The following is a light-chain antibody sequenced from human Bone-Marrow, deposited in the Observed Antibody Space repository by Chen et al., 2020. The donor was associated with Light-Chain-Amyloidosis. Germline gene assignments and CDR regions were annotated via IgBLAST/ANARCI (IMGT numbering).Light chain of an antibody. J-gene: IGLJ2*01. Sequence: YALTQPPSVSVSPGQTARITCSGDDLPTKYAYWYQQKPGQAPVLVIHRDTERPSGISERFSGSSSGTTATLTISGVQAEDEADYHCQSADSSGTYEVIFGGGTKLTVL. CDR2: RDT. CDR1: DLPTKY. CDR3: QSADSSGTYEVI. V-gene: IGLV3-25*03.